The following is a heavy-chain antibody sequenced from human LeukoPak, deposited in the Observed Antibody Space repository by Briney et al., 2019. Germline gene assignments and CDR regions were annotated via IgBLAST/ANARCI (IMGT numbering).Heavy chain of an antibody. CDR3: ARGRGYCSSTSCYPHYYGMDV. J-gene: IGHJ6*04. CDR1: GGSFSGYY. D-gene: IGHD2-2*01. CDR2: INHSGST. Sequence: PSETLSLTCAVYGGSFSGYYWSWIRQPPGKGLKWIGEINHSGSTNYNPSLKSRVTISVDTSKNQFSLKLSSATAADTAVYYCARGRGYCSSTSCYPHYYGMDVWGKGTTVTVSS. V-gene: IGHV4-34*01.